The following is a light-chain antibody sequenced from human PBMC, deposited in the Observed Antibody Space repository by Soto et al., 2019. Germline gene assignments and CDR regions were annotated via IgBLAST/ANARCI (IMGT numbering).Light chain of an antibody. CDR1: HSVLYTSNTKNY. CDR2: WAS. CDR3: QQYYNVPLT. Sequence: DIVMTQSPDSLAVSLGERATINCKSSHSVLYTSNTKNYLAWYQQKPGQAPKLLLHWASTRESGVPERFSGSGSGTEFTLTISTLQDEAVAVYCCQQYYNVPLTFGGGTKVEIK. V-gene: IGKV4-1*01. J-gene: IGKJ4*01.